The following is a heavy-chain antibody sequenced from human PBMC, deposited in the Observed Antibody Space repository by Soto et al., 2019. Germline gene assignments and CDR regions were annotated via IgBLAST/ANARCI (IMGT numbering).Heavy chain of an antibody. D-gene: IGHD3-10*01. CDR2: IGASGGST. CDR1: GFSFSSYA. Sequence: EVQLLQSGGGLVQPGGSLRLSCASSGFSFSSYAMSWVRQAPGKGLEWVSGIGASGGSTYYTDSVKGRFTIAGDSSKNTVYLQMNILRAEDTAVYFCAKDLGFSAPTAFDYWGLGTQVTVSS. J-gene: IGHJ4*02. CDR3: AKDLGFSAPTAFDY. V-gene: IGHV3-23*01.